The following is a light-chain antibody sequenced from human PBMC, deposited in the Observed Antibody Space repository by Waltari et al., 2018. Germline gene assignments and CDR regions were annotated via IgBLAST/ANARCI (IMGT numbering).Light chain of an antibody. CDR3: SSQSSDNVVL. Sequence: QSALTQPASVSWSPGQSITISCTGTSSDLGGFNSVSSYQDHQGQAPKVINYDVSDRPSGISERFSGSKSGNTASLTISGLQAEDEADYYCSSQSSDNVVLFGGGTKLTVL. CDR1: SSDLGGFNS. CDR2: DVS. V-gene: IGLV2-14*03. J-gene: IGLJ2*01.